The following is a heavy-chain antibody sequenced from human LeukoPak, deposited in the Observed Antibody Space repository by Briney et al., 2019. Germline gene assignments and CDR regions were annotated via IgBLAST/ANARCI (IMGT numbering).Heavy chain of an antibody. D-gene: IGHD3-22*01. CDR1: GYTFTGYY. V-gene: IGHV1-2*02. CDR3: ARVYYYDSSGYYDY. CDR2: INPNSGGT. Sequence: AASVKVSCKASGYTFTGYYMHWVRQAPGQGLEWMGWINPNSGGTSYAQKFQGRVTMTRDTSISTAYMELSRLRSDDTAVYYCARVYYYDSSGYYDYWGQGTLVTVSS. J-gene: IGHJ4*02.